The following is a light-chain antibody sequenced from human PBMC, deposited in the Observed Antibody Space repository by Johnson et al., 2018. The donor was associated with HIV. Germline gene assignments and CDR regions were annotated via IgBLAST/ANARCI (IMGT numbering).Light chain of an antibody. CDR2: DNN. CDR1: SSNIGNNY. J-gene: IGLJ1*01. CDR3: GTWDSGLGAVYV. V-gene: IGLV1-51*01. Sequence: QSVLTQPPSVSAAPGQTVTISCSGSSSNIGNNYVSWYQQLPGTVPKLLIYDNNKRPSGIPDRFCGSKSGTSATLGITGLQTGDEADYYCGTWDSGLGAVYVFGPGTKVTVL.